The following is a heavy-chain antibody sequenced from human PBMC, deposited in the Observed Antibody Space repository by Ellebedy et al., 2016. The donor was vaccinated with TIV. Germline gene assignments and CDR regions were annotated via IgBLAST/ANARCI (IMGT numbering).Heavy chain of an antibody. CDR2: IYYSGST. CDR1: GGSISSYY. Sequence: SETLSLTCTVSGGSISSYYWSWIRQPPGKGLEWIGYIYYSGSTNYNPSLKSRVTISVDTSKNQFSLKLSSVTAADTAVYYCARQDIAVAGTTSAFDYWGQGTLVTVSS. D-gene: IGHD6-19*01. J-gene: IGHJ4*02. CDR3: ARQDIAVAGTTSAFDY. V-gene: IGHV4-59*08.